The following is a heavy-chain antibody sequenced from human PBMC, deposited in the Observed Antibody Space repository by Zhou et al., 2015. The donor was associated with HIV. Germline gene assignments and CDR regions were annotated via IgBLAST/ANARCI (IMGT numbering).Heavy chain of an antibody. CDR2: IIPIFGTA. J-gene: IGHJ5*02. D-gene: IGHD2-15*01. Sequence: QVQLVQSGAEVKKPGSSVKVSCKASGGTFSSYAISWVRQAPGQGLEWMGGIIPIFGTANYAQKFQGRVTITADESTSTAYMELSSLRSEDTAVYYCARGGFVVVVVAATQNWFDPWGQGTLVTVSS. V-gene: IGHV1-69*01. CDR3: ARGGFVVVVVAATQNWFDP. CDR1: GGTFSSYA.